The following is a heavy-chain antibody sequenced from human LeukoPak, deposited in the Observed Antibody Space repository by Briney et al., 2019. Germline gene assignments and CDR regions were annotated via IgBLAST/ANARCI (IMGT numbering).Heavy chain of an antibody. D-gene: IGHD6-19*01. CDR1: GFTFSSYA. V-gene: IGHV3-9*01. J-gene: IGHJ4*02. Sequence: PGGSLRLSCAASGFTFSSYAVSWVRQTPGRGLEWVSGISWNSGSIGYADSVKGRFTISRDNAKNSLYLQMNSLRAEDTALYYCAKDRSSGWYYFDYWGQGTLVTVSS. CDR3: AKDRSSGWYYFDY. CDR2: ISWNSGSI.